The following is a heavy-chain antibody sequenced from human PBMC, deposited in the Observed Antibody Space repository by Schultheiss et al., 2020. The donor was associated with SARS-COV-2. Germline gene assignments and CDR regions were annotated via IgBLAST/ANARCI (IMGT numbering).Heavy chain of an antibody. CDR2: ISWNSGSI. CDR3: ARSSGMGYYYYMDV. J-gene: IGHJ6*03. D-gene: IGHD1-14*01. CDR1: GFTFDDYA. V-gene: IGHV3-9*01. Sequence: GGSLRLSCAASGFTFDDYAMHWVRQAPGKGLEWVSGISWNSGSIGYADSVKGRFTISRDNAKNSLYLQMNSLRAEDTALYYCARSSGMGYYYYMDVWGKGTTVTVSS.